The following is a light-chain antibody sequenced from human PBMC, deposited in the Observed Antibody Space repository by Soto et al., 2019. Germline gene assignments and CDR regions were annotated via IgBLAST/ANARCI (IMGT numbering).Light chain of an antibody. CDR2: GAS. J-gene: IGKJ4*01. CDR1: QSVSSN. V-gene: IGKV3-15*01. CDR3: QQYNNWPLT. Sequence: EIVMTQSPATLSVSPGERATLSCRASQSVSSNLAWYQQKPGQAPRLLIYGASTRATGIPARLSGSGSGTEFTLTISGLQSEDFAVYYCQQYNNWPLTFGGGTKVEIK.